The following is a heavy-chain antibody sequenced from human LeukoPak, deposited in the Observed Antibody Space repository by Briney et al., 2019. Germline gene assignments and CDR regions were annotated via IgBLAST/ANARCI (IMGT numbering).Heavy chain of an antibody. Sequence: ASVKVSCKASGYTFTSYGISWVRQAPGQGLEWMGWISAYNGNTNYAQKFQGRVTITTDESTSTAYMELSSLRSEDTAVYYCARDGEMGATRYWGQGTLVTVSS. D-gene: IGHD1-26*01. V-gene: IGHV1-18*01. CDR1: GYTFTSYG. CDR2: ISAYNGNT. CDR3: ARDGEMGATRY. J-gene: IGHJ4*02.